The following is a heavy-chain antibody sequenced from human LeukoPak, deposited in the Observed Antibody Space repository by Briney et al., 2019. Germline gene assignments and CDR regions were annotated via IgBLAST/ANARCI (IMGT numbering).Heavy chain of an antibody. V-gene: IGHV1-18*01. D-gene: IGHD5-24*01. CDR1: GYTFSSYG. J-gene: IGHJ4*02. CDR3: ARGGIEMATIKGLDY. CDR2: ISAYNGNT. Sequence: ASVKVSCKASGYTFSSYGISWVRQAPGQGPEWMGWISAYNGNTKYAQRLQGRVTMTTDTSTSTAYMELRSLRSDDTAVYYCARGGIEMATIKGLDYWGQETLVTVSS.